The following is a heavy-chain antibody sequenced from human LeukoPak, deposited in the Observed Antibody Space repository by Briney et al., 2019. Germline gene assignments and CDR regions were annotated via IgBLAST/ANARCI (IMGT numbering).Heavy chain of an antibody. D-gene: IGHD5-18*01. J-gene: IGHJ6*03. Sequence: PGGSLRLSCAASGFPFSSYGMHWVRQAPGKGLEWVAFIRYDGSNKYYADSVKGRFTISRDNSKNTLYLQMNSLRAEDTAVYYCAKDRGSYGSMDVWGKGTTVTVSS. CDR1: GFPFSSYG. V-gene: IGHV3-30*02. CDR3: AKDRGSYGSMDV. CDR2: IRYDGSNK.